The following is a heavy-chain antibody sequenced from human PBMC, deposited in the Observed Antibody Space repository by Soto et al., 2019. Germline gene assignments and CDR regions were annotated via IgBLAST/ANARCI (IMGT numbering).Heavy chain of an antibody. D-gene: IGHD1-26*01. Sequence: QVQLVESGGGVVQPGRSLRLSCAASGLTFSNHAMHWVRQAPGKGLQWVALMSFDGSKEYYAKSVKGRFTISRDNSRSTLSLQMNSLRADDTALYYCAADRGSYSGPLDYWGQGTLVIVSS. CDR3: AADRGSYSGPLDY. CDR1: GLTFSNHA. J-gene: IGHJ4*02. CDR2: MSFDGSKE. V-gene: IGHV3-30*03.